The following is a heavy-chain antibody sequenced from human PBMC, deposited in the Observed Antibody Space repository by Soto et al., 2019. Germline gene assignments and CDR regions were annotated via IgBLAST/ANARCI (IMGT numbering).Heavy chain of an antibody. CDR2: IKQDGSEK. CDR3: ASPIITMVRGVHDAFDI. CDR1: GFTFSSYW. J-gene: IGHJ3*02. Sequence: GGSLRLSCAASGFTFSSYWMSWVRQAPGKGLEWVANIKQDGSEKYYVDSVKGRFTISRDNAKNSLYLQMNSLRAEDTAVYYCASPIITMVRGVHDAFDIWGQGAMVTVSS. D-gene: IGHD3-10*01. V-gene: IGHV3-7*05.